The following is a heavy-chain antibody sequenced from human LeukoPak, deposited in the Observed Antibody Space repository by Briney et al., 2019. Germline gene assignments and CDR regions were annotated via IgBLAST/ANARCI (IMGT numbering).Heavy chain of an antibody. CDR1: GFTLSSYG. D-gene: IGHD3-16*01. Sequence: HPGGSLRLSCAASGFTLSSYGMHWVRQAPGKGLEWVAVISSDGSNKYYADSVKGRFTISRDSSKNTLYLQMSNLRAEDTAVYFCARGGGLDVWGQGATVTVSS. CDR2: ISSDGSNK. V-gene: IGHV3-30*03. J-gene: IGHJ6*02. CDR3: ARGGGLDV.